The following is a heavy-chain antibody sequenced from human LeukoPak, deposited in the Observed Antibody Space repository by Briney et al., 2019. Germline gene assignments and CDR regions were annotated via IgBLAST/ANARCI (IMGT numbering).Heavy chain of an antibody. D-gene: IGHD3-3*01. V-gene: IGHV3-74*01. CDR3: ARGHAFWSGHANIWFDY. CDR1: GFTFSSYW. CDR2: INTDGSST. Sequence: PGGSLRLSCAASGFTFSSYWMHWVRQAPGKGLVWVSRINTDGSSTSYADSVKGRFTISRDNAKNTLYLQMNSLRAEDTAVYYCARGHAFWSGHANIWFDYWGQGTLVTVSS. J-gene: IGHJ4*02.